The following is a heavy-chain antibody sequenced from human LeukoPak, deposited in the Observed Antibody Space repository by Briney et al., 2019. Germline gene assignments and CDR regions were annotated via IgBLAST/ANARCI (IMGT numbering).Heavy chain of an antibody. CDR1: GLTFNSYW. Sequence: GGSLRLSCAVSGLTFNSYWMSWVRQAPGKGLEWVANIKQDGSEKFYVDSVKGRFTISRDNAKNSLYLQMYSLRAEDTAVFYCARGRYCSGGGCHYFDYWGQGTLVTVSS. D-gene: IGHD2-15*01. V-gene: IGHV3-7*01. CDR2: IKQDGSEK. CDR3: ARGRYCSGGGCHYFDY. J-gene: IGHJ4*02.